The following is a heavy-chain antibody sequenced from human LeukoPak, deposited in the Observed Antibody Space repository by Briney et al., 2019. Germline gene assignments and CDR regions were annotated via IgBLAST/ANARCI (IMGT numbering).Heavy chain of an antibody. CDR1: GYSFTNYW. CDR3: ARQELWRPLRY. V-gene: IGHV5-51*01. J-gene: IGHJ4*02. D-gene: IGHD1-7*01. Sequence: GESLKISCRGSGYSFTNYWIAWVRQMPGKGLEWMGIIYPGDSDTRYSPSFRGQVTISADKSISTAYLQWSSLKASDTAMYYCARQELWRPLRYWGQGTLVTVSS. CDR2: IYPGDSDT.